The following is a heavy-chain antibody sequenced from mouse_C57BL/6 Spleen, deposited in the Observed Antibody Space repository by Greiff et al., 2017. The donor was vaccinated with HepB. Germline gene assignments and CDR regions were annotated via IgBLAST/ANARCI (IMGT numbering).Heavy chain of an antibody. D-gene: IGHD1-3*01. CDR1: GYSITSGYY. CDR3: ARGVMGKGVFAY. V-gene: IGHV3-6*01. CDR2: ISYDGSN. J-gene: IGHJ3*01. Sequence: EVQLQESGPGLVKPSQSLSLTCSVTGYSITSGYYWNWIRQFPGNKLEWMGYISYDGSNNYNPSLKNRISITRDTSKNQFFLKLNSVTTEDTATYYCARGVMGKGVFAYWGQGTLVTVSA.